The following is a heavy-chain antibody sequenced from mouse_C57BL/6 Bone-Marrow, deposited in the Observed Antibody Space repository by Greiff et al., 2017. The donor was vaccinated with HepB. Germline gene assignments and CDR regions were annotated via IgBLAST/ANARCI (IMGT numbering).Heavy chain of an antibody. CDR1: GFTFSSYA. D-gene: IGHD2-4*01. Sequence: EVMLVESGGGLVKPGGSLKLSCAASGFTFSSYAMSWVRQTPEKRLEWVATISDGGSYTYYPDNVKGRFTISRDNAKNNLYLQMSHLKSEDTAMYYCARGITTGYAMDYWGQGTSVTVSS. J-gene: IGHJ4*01. CDR3: ARGITTGYAMDY. V-gene: IGHV5-4*03. CDR2: ISDGGSYT.